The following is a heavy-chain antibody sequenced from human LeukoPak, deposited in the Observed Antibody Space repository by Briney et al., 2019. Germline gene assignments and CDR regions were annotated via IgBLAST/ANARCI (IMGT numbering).Heavy chain of an antibody. D-gene: IGHD5-24*01. Sequence: ASVKVSCKVSGYTLTELSMHWVRQAPGKGLEWMGGFDPEDGETIYAQKFQGRVTMTEDTSTDTAYMELSSLRSEDTAVYYCATPPRRWLQSHDAFDIWGQGTMVTVSS. CDR3: ATPPRRWLQSHDAFDI. CDR1: GYTLTELS. CDR2: FDPEDGET. V-gene: IGHV1-24*01. J-gene: IGHJ3*02.